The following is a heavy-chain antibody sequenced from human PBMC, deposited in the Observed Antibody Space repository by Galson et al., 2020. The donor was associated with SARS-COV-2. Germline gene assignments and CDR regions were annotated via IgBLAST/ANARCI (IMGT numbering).Heavy chain of an antibody. CDR3: AKEYYYDSSGPLDAFDI. V-gene: IGHV3-74*01. J-gene: IGHJ3*02. CDR1: GFPFSSYW. CDR2: INSDGSSR. D-gene: IGHD3-22*01. Sequence: GASLKISCAASGFPFSSYWMHWVRQAPGKGLVWVSRINSDGSSRSYADSVKGRFTISRDNAKNTLTLQMNSLRAEDTAMYYCAKEYYYDSSGPLDAFDIWGQGTMVTVSS.